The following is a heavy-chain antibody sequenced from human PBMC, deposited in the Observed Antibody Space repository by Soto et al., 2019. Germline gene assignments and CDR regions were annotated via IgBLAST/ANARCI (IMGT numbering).Heavy chain of an antibody. CDR2: ISHSGST. J-gene: IGHJ6*03. V-gene: IGHV4-34*01. CDR3: ARGPYGSGIRSPYYNYYMDV. Sequence: PSETLSLTCAVYGTSFSGYYWSWIRQAPGKGLEWIGEISHSGSTNYNPSLKGRVMISLDTSKAQFSLKLGSVSAADTAVYYCARGPYGSGIRSPYYNYYMDVWGKGTTVTVSS. CDR1: GTSFSGYY. D-gene: IGHD3-10*01.